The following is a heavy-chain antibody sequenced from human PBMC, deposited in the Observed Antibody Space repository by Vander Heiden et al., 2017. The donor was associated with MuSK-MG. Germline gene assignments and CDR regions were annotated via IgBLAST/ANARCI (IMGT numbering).Heavy chain of an antibody. CDR1: GYSFSSYW. D-gene: IGHD6-13*01. CDR3: ARWFGSSSHYYGMDI. CDR2: IYPGDSDT. Sequence: EVQLVQSGAEVKKPGESLKISCKGSGYSFSSYWIGWVRQMPGKGLEWVGIIYPGDSDTRYSPSFQGQVTISADKSTANAYLQWNSLKASDTARYYCARWFGSSSHYYGMDIWGQGTTVTVSS. V-gene: IGHV5-51*01. J-gene: IGHJ6*02.